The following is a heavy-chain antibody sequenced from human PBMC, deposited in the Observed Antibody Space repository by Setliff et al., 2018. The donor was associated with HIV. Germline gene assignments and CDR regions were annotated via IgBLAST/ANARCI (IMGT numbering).Heavy chain of an antibody. D-gene: IGHD6-19*01. CDR3: ARRFEQWLAFDY. Sequence: SQTLSLTCTVSGGSMSTGRYNWGWIRQPPGKGLEWIGTIHYGGGTSYTPTLESRLTISVDTSKKQFSLNLNSVTAADTAVYFCARRFEQWLAFDYWGQGTLVTVSS. CDR2: IHYGGGT. V-gene: IGHV4-39*01. CDR1: GGSMSTGRYN. J-gene: IGHJ4*02.